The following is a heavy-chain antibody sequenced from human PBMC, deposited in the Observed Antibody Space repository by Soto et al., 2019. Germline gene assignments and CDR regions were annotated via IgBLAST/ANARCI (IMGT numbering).Heavy chain of an antibody. CDR3: ARDTSGWYDYYYGMDV. Sequence: WETLSLTGTVSGGSISSYYWSWIRQPAGKGLEWIGRIYTSGSTNYNPSLKSRVTMSVDTSKNQFSLKLSSVTAADTAVYYCARDTSGWYDYYYGMDVWGQGTTVTVSS. D-gene: IGHD6-19*01. CDR1: GGSISSYY. J-gene: IGHJ6*02. CDR2: IYTSGST. V-gene: IGHV4-4*07.